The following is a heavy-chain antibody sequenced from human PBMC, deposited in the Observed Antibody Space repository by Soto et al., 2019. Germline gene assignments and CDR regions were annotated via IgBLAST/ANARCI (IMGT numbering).Heavy chain of an antibody. CDR1: GGSISSGGYY. D-gene: IGHD3-3*01. Sequence: SETLSLTCTVSGGSISSGGYYWSWIRQHPGKGLEWIGYIYYSGSTYYNPSLKSRVTISVDTSKNQFSLKLSSVTAADTAVYYCARTRITIFGVVGFNAFDIWGQGTMVTVSS. CDR2: IYYSGST. J-gene: IGHJ3*02. V-gene: IGHV4-31*03. CDR3: ARTRITIFGVVGFNAFDI.